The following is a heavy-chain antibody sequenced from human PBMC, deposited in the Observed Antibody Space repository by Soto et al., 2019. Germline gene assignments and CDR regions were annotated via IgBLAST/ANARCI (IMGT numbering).Heavy chain of an antibody. CDR3: ATETLRENAFDI. CDR2: IYYTGYT. Sequence: QVQLQESGPGLVKPSQILSLTCTVSGGSISRGAYYWTWIRQHPGKGLEWIGNIYYTGYTKYNPSLHGRVTISQDTSKNHFSLKLSSGTAADTAVYYCATETLRENAFDIWSQGTTVTVS. CDR1: GGSISRGAYY. J-gene: IGHJ3*02. D-gene: IGHD4-17*01. V-gene: IGHV4-31*03.